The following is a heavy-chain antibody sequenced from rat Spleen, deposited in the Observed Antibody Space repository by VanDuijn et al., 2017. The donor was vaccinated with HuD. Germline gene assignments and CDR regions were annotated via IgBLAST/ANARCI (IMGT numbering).Heavy chain of an antibody. CDR3: ARPNYPGFNYFDY. J-gene: IGHJ2*01. D-gene: IGHD1-4*01. Sequence: EVQLVESDGGLVQPGRSLKLSCAASGFTFSDYYMAWVRQAPTKGLEWVATISYDGSSTYYRDSVKGRFTISRDNAKTTLYLQMDSLRSDDTATYYCARPNYPGFNYFDYWGQGVMVTVYS. CDR2: ISYDGSST. CDR1: GFTFSDYY. V-gene: IGHV5-29*01.